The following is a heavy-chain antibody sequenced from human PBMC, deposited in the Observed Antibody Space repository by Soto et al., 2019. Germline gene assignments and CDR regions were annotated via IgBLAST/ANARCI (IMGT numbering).Heavy chain of an antibody. CDR1: GFTFSSYA. V-gene: IGHV3-23*01. CDR3: ADGGEWSFNFEY. Sequence: ACAASGFTFSSYAMSWVRQPPGRGLEWVSGNSASGRNTYQPDSVKGRFTITRDNSKNTLYLQMNNLRAEDTARYYCADGGEWSFNFEYWGLGTLVTVSS. CDR2: NSASGRNT. D-gene: IGHD3-16*02. J-gene: IGHJ4*02.